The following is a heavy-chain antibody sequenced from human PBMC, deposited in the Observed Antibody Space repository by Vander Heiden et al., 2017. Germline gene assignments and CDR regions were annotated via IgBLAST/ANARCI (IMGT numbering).Heavy chain of an antibody. CDR1: GDSVPSNRAA. Sequence: QVQLQQSGPGLVKPSQTLSLTCAISGDSVPSNRAAWNWIRQSPSRGLEWLGRTYYRSKWYNDYAVSVKSRRTINPDTSKNQFSLQLNSVTPEDTAVYYCARAPYVWGSYPQPYFDYWGQGNLVTVSS. D-gene: IGHD3-16*02. CDR2: TYYRSKWYN. V-gene: IGHV6-1*01. J-gene: IGHJ4*02. CDR3: ARAPYVWGSYPQPYFDY.